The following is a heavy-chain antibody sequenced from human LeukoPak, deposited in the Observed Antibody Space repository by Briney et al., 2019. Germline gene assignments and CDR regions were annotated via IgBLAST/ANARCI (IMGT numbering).Heavy chain of an antibody. D-gene: IGHD3-22*01. J-gene: IGHJ4*02. CDR1: GFTFDDYA. V-gene: IGHV3-9*03. CDR3: VKGLSYDSSGYYDY. CDR2: ISWNSGSI. Sequence: GGSLRLSCAASGFTFDDYAMHWVRQAPGKGLEWVSGISWNSGSIGYADSVKGRFTISRDNAKNSLYLQMNSLRAEDMALYYCVKGLSYDSSGYYDYWGQGTLVTVSS.